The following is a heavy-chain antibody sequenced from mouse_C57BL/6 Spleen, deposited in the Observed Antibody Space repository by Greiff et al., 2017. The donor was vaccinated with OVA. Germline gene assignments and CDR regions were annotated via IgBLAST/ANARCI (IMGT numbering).Heavy chain of an antibody. V-gene: IGHV3-6*01. Sequence: EVQLQESGPGLVKPSQSLSLTCSVTGYSITSGYYWNWIRQFPGNKLEWMGYISYDGSNNYNPSLKNRISITRDTSKNQFFLKLNSVTTEDTATYSCARADYGYVDVWGTGTTVTVSS. CDR1: GYSITSGYY. CDR3: ARADYGYVDV. J-gene: IGHJ1*03. CDR2: ISYDGSN.